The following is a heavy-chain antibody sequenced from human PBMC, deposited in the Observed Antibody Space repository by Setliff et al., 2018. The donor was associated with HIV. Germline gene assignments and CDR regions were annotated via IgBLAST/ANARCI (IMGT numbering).Heavy chain of an antibody. Sequence: ASVKVSCKTSGYTFTNFAISWVRQAPGQGLEWMGWINSYNGNTNYAQNFQGRVTMTTDTTSSTAYMELRSLRSDDTAMYYCARIRAAALLNAFDIWGQGTMVTVSS. CDR3: ARIRAAALLNAFDI. D-gene: IGHD2-15*01. V-gene: IGHV1-18*01. CDR1: GYTFTNFA. CDR2: INSYNGNT. J-gene: IGHJ3*02.